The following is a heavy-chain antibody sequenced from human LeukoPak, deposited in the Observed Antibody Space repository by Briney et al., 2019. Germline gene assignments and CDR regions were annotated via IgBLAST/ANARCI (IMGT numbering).Heavy chain of an antibody. CDR2: ISSSGSTI. CDR1: GFTFSDYY. CDR3: AVHTCYYDSSGWIFDY. D-gene: IGHD3-22*01. Sequence: GGSLRLSCAASGFTFSDYYMSWIRQAPGKGLEWVSYISSSGSTIYYADSVKGRFTISRDNAKNSLYLQMNSLRAEDTAVYYCAVHTCYYDSSGWIFDYWGQGTLVTVSS. J-gene: IGHJ4*02. V-gene: IGHV3-11*01.